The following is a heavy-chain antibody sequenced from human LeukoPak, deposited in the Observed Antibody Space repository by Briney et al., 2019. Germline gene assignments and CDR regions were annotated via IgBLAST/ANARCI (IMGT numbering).Heavy chain of an antibody. J-gene: IGHJ3*02. CDR2: IWFDGSNK. CDR3: ARDRSGSWYAFDI. V-gene: IGHV3-33*01. CDR1: AFTFSSFG. Sequence: GGSLRLSCAASAFTFSSFGMHWVRQAPGKGLEWVAVIWFDGSNKYYADSVKGRFTISRDNSNNTLYLQMNSLRAEDTAVYYCARDRSGSWYAFDIWGQGTMVTVSS. D-gene: IGHD6-13*01.